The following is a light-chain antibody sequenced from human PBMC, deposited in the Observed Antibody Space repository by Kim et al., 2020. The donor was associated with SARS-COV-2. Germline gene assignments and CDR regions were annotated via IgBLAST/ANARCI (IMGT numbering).Light chain of an antibody. V-gene: IGLV3-1*01. CDR1: RLGNKY. CDR2: QDE. CDR3: QVWDSTTTV. Sequence: SVSPGQTASITCSGDRLGNKYVCWYQQKPGQSTVVVMYQDERRPSGIPERFSGSNSENTATLTISGTQAMDEADYYCQVWDSTTTVFGGGTQLTVL. J-gene: IGLJ2*01.